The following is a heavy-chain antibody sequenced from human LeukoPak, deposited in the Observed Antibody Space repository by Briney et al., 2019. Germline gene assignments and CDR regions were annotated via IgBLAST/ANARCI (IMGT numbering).Heavy chain of an antibody. Sequence: GGSLRLSCAASGFTFSSYWMSWVRQAPGKGLEWVANIKQDGSEKYYVDSVKGRFTISRDNAKNSLYLQMNSLRAEVTAVYYCARTEVVSTGEWDEYYMDVWGKGTTVTVSS. V-gene: IGHV3-7*01. CDR2: IKQDGSEK. J-gene: IGHJ6*03. D-gene: IGHD1-26*01. CDR1: GFTFSSYW. CDR3: ARTEVVSTGEWDEYYMDV.